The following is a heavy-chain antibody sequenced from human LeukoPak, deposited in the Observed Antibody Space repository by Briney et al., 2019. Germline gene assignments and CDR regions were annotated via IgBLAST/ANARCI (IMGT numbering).Heavy chain of an antibody. CDR3: TRADGSGSS. V-gene: IGHV3-49*04. CDR1: GFTFGDYA. D-gene: IGHD3-10*01. Sequence: PGRSLRLSCTASGFTFGDYAMSWVRQAPGKGLEWVGFIRSKASGGTTEYVASVKGRFTISRDDSKSIAYLQMNSLKTEDTAVYYCTRADGSGSSWGQATLVTVSS. CDR2: IRSKASGGTT. J-gene: IGHJ5*02.